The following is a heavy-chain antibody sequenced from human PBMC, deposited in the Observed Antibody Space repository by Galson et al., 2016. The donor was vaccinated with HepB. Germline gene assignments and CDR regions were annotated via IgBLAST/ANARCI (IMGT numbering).Heavy chain of an antibody. CDR3: ARGNDHGTGAFGI. D-gene: IGHD1-1*01. J-gene: IGHJ3*02. CDR2: IYSGGDT. CDR1: GFTVSSNY. V-gene: IGHV3-66*01. Sequence: SLRLSCAASGFTVSSNYMSWVRQAPGKGLEWVSIIYSGGDTYYADSVKGRFTISRDTLRNTLYVQMNSLRAEDTAVYYYARGNDHGTGAFGIWSQGTMVTVSS.